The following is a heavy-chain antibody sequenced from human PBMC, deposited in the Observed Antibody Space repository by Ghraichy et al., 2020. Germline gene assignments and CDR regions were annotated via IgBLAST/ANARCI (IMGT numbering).Heavy chain of an antibody. D-gene: IGHD6-13*01. CDR2: IRYDGSNK. V-gene: IGHV3-30*02. CDR3: AKTRSSSWLNFDY. Sequence: GGSLRLSCAASGFTFSSYGMHWVRQAPGKGLEWVAFIRYDGSNKYYADSVKGRFTISRDSSKNTLYLQMNSLRAEDTAVYYCAKTRSSSWLNFDYWGQGTLVTVSS. CDR1: GFTFSSYG. J-gene: IGHJ4*02.